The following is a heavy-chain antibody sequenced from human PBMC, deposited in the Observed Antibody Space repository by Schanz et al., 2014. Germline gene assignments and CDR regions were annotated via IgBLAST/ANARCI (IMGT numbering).Heavy chain of an antibody. J-gene: IGHJ5*01. CDR1: GKRYF. D-gene: IGHD3-16*01. CDR2: IDPRGAST. CDR3: ARNYEWFES. V-gene: IGHV1-46*02. Sequence: QLQLVQSGAEVKKPGASVKIFCGTFGKRYFIHWVRQAPGQGLEWMGMIDPRGASTTYAQKFQGRLSLTGDMSTSTLYLELRSLTSEDTAVYYCARNYEWFESWGQGTLVTVSS.